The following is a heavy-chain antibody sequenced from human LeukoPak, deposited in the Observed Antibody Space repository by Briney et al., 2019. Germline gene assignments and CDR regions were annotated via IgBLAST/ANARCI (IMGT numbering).Heavy chain of an antibody. J-gene: IGHJ6*02. CDR3: ARDQIAVARVSYYGMDV. Sequence: ASVKVSCKASGYTFTSYYMHWVRQAPGQGLEWMGIINPSGGSTSYAQKFQGRVTMTRDTSTGTVYMELSSLRSEDTAVYYCARDQIAVARVSYYGMDVWGQGTTVTVSS. CDR2: INPSGGST. V-gene: IGHV1-46*01. CDR1: GYTFTSYY. D-gene: IGHD6-19*01.